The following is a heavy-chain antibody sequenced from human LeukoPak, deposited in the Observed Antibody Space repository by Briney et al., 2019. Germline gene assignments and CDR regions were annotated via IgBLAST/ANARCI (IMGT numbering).Heavy chain of an antibody. CDR3: ARSQGLAVAGTRKVLGY. D-gene: IGHD6-19*01. CDR1: GYTFTSYY. CDR2: INPSGGST. Sequence: ASVKVSCKASGYTFTSYYMHWVRQAPGQGLEWMGIINPSGGSTSYAQKFQGRVTMTRDTSTSTVYMELSSLRSEDTAVCYCARSQGLAVAGTRKVLGYWGQGTLVTVSS. J-gene: IGHJ4*02. V-gene: IGHV1-46*01.